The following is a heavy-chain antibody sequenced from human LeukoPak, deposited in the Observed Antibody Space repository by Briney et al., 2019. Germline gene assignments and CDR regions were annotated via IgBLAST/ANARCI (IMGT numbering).Heavy chain of an antibody. J-gene: IGHJ6*03. Sequence: GGSLRLSCAASGFTFSSNSMNWVRQAPGKGLEWVSSISSSSSYIYYADSVEGRFTISRDKAKNSLYLQMNSLRAEDTAVYYCARDGVVVPAAIGYYYMDVWGKGTTVTVSS. CDR1: GFTFSSNS. CDR3: ARDGVVVPAAIGYYYMDV. CDR2: ISSSSSYI. V-gene: IGHV3-21*01. D-gene: IGHD2-2*01.